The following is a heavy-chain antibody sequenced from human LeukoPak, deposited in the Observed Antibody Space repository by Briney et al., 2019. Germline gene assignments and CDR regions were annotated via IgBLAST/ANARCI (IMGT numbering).Heavy chain of an antibody. V-gene: IGHV3-23*01. D-gene: IGHD2-2*01. CDR2: ISGSGGSK. Sequence: GGSLRLSCAASGFTFSSYGMSWVRQAPGKGLEWVSAISGSGGSKYYADSVKGRFTISRDNSKNTLYLQMNSLRAEDTAVYYCAKGGDIVVVPAAINAYWGQGTLFTVSS. CDR1: GFTFSSYG. CDR3: AKGGDIVVVPAAINAY. J-gene: IGHJ4*02.